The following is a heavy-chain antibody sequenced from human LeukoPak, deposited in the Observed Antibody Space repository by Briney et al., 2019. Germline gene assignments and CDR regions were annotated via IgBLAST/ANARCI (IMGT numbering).Heavy chain of an antibody. CDR2: IYYSGST. V-gene: IGHV4-39*01. CDR3: ARHGGGYCSGGSCYPIMYFDL. J-gene: IGHJ2*01. D-gene: IGHD2-15*01. Sequence: PSETLSLTCTVSGGSISSSSYYWGWIRQPPGKGLEWIGSIYYSGSTYYNPSLKSRVTISVDTSKNQFSLKLSSVTAADTAVYYCARHGGGYCSGGSCYPIMYFDLWGRGTLVTVSS. CDR1: GGSISSSSYY.